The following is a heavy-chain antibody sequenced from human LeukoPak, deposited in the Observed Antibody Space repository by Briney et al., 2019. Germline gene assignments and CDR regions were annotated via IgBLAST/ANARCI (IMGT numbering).Heavy chain of an antibody. CDR1: GHSFTSFW. Sequence: GESLKISCKGSGHSFTSFWISWVRQMPGKGLEWMGKIDPSDSDTNYSPSFQGHVTISVDKSISTAYLQWISLKASDTAMNYCARHFVGATPDFDYWGQGTLVTVSS. V-gene: IGHV5-10-1*01. CDR3: ARHFVGATPDFDY. J-gene: IGHJ4*02. CDR2: IDPSDSDT. D-gene: IGHD1-26*01.